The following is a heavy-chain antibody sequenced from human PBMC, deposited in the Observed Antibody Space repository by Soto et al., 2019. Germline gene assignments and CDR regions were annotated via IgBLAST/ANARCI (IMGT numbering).Heavy chain of an antibody. CDR1: GFTVSSNY. D-gene: IGHD3-9*01. J-gene: IGHJ6*02. V-gene: IGHV3-53*01. Sequence: GGSLRLSCAASGFTVSSNYMSWVRQAPGKGLEWVSVIYSGGSTYYADSVKGRFTISRDNSKNTLYLQMNSLRAEDTAVYYCARAHVLRYFDGVPGGMDVWGQGTTVTVSS. CDR3: ARAHVLRYFDGVPGGMDV. CDR2: IYSGGST.